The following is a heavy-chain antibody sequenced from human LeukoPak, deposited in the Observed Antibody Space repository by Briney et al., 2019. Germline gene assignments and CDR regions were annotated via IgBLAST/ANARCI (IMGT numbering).Heavy chain of an antibody. V-gene: IGHV4-34*01. CDR3: ARGGYGPYNWFDP. Sequence: SETLSLTCGVSGGSFIGYYWTWIRQVPGKGLEWIGEINHSGSTNYNPSLKSRVTISVDTSKNQFSLKLSSVTAADTAVYYWARGGYGPYNWFDPWGQGTLVTVSS. D-gene: IGHD5-18*01. J-gene: IGHJ5*02. CDR1: GGSFIGYY. CDR2: INHSGST.